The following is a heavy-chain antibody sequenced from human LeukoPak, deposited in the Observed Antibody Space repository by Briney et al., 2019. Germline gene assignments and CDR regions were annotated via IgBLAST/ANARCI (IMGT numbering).Heavy chain of an antibody. Sequence: PGGSLRLSCAASGFTFSSYSMNWVRQAPGKGLEWISYISTSRTIYYADSVRGRFTISRDIVKNLLYLQMNTLRDEDTAAYYCARDVYGNYGMDVWGQGTTVTVSS. CDR2: ISTSRTI. D-gene: IGHD2/OR15-2a*01. CDR1: GFTFSSYS. J-gene: IGHJ6*02. CDR3: ARDVYGNYGMDV. V-gene: IGHV3-48*02.